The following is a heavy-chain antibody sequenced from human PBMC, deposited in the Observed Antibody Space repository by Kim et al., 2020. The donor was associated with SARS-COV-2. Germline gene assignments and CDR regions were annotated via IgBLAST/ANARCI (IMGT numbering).Heavy chain of an antibody. CDR2: IIPILGIA. J-gene: IGHJ5*02. CDR1: GGTFSSYA. D-gene: IGHD6-13*01. Sequence: SVKVSCKASGGTFSSYAISWVRQAPGQGLEWMGRIIPILGIANYAQKFQGRVTITADKSTSTAYMELSSLRSEDTAVYYCARVTPAVYSSSWKRNWFDPWGQGTLVTVSS. V-gene: IGHV1-69*04. CDR3: ARVTPAVYSSSWKRNWFDP.